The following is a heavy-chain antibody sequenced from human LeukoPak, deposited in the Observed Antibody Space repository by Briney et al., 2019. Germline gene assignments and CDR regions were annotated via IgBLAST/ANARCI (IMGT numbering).Heavy chain of an antibody. V-gene: IGHV3-30*03. Sequence: GGSLRLSCAASGFTFSSYGMHWVRQAPGKGLEWVAVVSYDGSNKYYADSVKGRFTISRDNSKNTLYLQMNSLRAEDTAVYYCARAFCPDCSGGSCYSCGWFDPWGQGTLVTVSS. D-gene: IGHD2-15*01. J-gene: IGHJ5*02. CDR1: GFTFSSYG. CDR3: ARAFCPDCSGGSCYSCGWFDP. CDR2: VSYDGSNK.